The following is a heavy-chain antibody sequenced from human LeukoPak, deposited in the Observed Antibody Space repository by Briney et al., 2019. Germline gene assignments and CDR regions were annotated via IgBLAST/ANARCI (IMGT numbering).Heavy chain of an antibody. V-gene: IGHV1-18*01. CDR3: ARDAPTVSTFCTFEF. CDR2: ISGYNGKT. Sequence: ASVKVSCKASGYTFTSYGISWVRQAPGQGLEWMGWISGYNGKTNYAQNCQGRVTITTNTSTGRAYMELRSLASDDSAMYYCARDAPTVSTFCTFEFWGQGTLVTVSS. CDR1: GYTFTSYG. J-gene: IGHJ4*02. D-gene: IGHD5/OR15-5a*01.